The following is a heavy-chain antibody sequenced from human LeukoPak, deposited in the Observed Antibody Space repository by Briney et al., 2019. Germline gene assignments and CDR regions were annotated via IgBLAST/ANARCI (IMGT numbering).Heavy chain of an antibody. CDR1: GGSFSGYY. J-gene: IGHJ4*02. Sequence: SETLSLTCAVYGGSFSGYYWSWIRQPPGKGLEWIGEINHSGSTNYNPSLTSRVTISVDTSKNQFSLKLSSVTAADTAVYYCARAAYCSSTSCYAPLSDYWGQGTLVTVSS. D-gene: IGHD2-2*01. CDR3: ARAAYCSSTSCYAPLSDY. CDR2: INHSGST. V-gene: IGHV4-34*01.